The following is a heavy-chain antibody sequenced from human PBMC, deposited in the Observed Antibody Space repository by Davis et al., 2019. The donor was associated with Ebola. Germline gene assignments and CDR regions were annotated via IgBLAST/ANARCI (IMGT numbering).Heavy chain of an antibody. J-gene: IGHJ4*02. CDR2: ISGSGGTT. Sequence: GESLKISCAVSGFVFSNSPMSWVRQIPGKGLEWVSAISGSGGTTYYADSVKGRFTISRDNAKNTVHLQMNSLTADDTAIYYCATAALWFGDSPDHWGQGILVTVSS. CDR1: GFVFSNSP. V-gene: IGHV3-23*01. D-gene: IGHD3-10*01. CDR3: ATAALWFGDSPDH.